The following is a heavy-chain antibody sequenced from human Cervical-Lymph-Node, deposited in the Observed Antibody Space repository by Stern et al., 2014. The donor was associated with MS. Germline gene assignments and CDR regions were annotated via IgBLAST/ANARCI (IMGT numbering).Heavy chain of an antibody. D-gene: IGHD4-17*01. CDR3: ARESWDYGDYQIDY. CDR1: GASVNSRSYY. V-gene: IGHV4-61*01. J-gene: IGHJ4*02. Sequence: QVQLQESGPGLVKPSETLSLTCTVSGASVNSRSYYWTWIRQPPGKGLEWVGYIYNTGTTKSNVSLKSRVTMSIDTSKNQFSLKVTSVTAADTAVYYCARESWDYGDYQIDYWGQGALVTVSS. CDR2: IYNTGTT.